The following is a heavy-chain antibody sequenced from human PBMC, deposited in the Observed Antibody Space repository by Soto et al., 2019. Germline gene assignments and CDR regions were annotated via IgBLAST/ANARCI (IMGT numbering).Heavy chain of an antibody. CDR3: TRDGPYYYASRMDV. V-gene: IGHV3-53*04. CDR1: GFTVSSNY. CDR2: IHSGGDT. Sequence: QLVESGGGLVQPGGSLRLSCAASGFTVSSNYMTWVRLPPGKGLEWVSVIHSGGDTYYANSVKGRFTISRHDSGNTLYLQMNRLRAEDTAVYYCTRDGPYYYASRMDVWGQGTTVTVSS. J-gene: IGHJ6*02. D-gene: IGHD3-10*01.